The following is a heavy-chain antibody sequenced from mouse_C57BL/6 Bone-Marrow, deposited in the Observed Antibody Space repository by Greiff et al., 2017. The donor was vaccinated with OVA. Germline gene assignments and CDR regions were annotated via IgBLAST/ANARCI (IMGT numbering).Heavy chain of an antibody. CDR2: IWSGGST. J-gene: IGHJ1*03. V-gene: IGHV2-4*01. CDR3: AKKDYGSRGYFDV. CDR1: GFSLTSYG. Sequence: VQLQQSGPGLVQPSQSLSITCTVSGFSLTSYGVHWVRQPPGKGLEWLGVIWSGGSTDYNAAFISRLSISKDNSKSQVFFKMNSLQADDTAIYYCAKKDYGSRGYFDVWGTGTTVTVSS. D-gene: IGHD1-1*01.